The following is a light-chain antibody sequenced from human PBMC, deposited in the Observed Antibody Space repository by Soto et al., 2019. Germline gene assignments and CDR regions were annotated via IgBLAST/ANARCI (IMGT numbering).Light chain of an antibody. V-gene: IGKV2-28*01. CDR3: LPALQPTWT. CDR1: QSLQHSNGYNY. J-gene: IGKJ1*01. Sequence: DSVMTQSPLSLPVTPGEPACISCRSSQSLQHSNGYNYLDWYLQKPGQSPQLLIDLGSNRASGVPDRFSGSGSGTDFTLKISRVEAEDVGVYYCLPALQPTWTFGQGTKVEIK. CDR2: LGS.